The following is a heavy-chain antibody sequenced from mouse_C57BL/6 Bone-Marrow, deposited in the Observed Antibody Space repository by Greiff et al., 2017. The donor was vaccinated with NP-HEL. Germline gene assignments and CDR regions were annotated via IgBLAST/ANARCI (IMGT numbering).Heavy chain of an antibody. V-gene: IGHV1-55*01. D-gene: IGHD1-1*01. CDR2: IYPGSGST. J-gene: IGHJ2*01. CDR3: ARSDYYGSSYEYFDY. CDR1: GYTFTSYW. Sequence: QVQLQQSGAELVKPGASVKMSCKASGYTFTSYWITWVKQRPGQGLEWIGDIYPGSGSTNYNEKFKSKATLTVDTSSSTAYMQLSSLTSEDSAVYYCARSDYYGSSYEYFDYWGQGTTLTVSS.